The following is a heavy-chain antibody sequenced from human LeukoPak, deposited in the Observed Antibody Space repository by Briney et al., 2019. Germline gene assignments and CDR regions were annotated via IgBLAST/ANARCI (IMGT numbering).Heavy chain of an antibody. CDR1: SGSISTSNYY. J-gene: IGHJ4*02. Sequence: SETLSLTCTVSSGSISTSNYYWGWVRQPPGKALGWIGNIFYSGSTYYSPSLKSRVTISVDTSKNQFSLKLSSVTAADTAVYYCARRLRYFDWPLDYWGQGTLVTVSS. CDR3: ARRLRYFDWPLDY. D-gene: IGHD3-9*01. V-gene: IGHV4-39*07. CDR2: IFYSGST.